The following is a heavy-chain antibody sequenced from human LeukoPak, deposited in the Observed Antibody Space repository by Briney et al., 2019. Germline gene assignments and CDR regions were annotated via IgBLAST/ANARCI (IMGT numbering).Heavy chain of an antibody. J-gene: IGHJ4*02. CDR3: ATGPASGYYDSSGKIY. CDR2: FDPEDGET. CDR1: GYTLTELS. D-gene: IGHD3-22*01. Sequence: ASVKVSCKVSGYTLTELSMHWVRQAPGKGLGWMGGFDPEDGETIYAQKFQGRVTMTEDTSTDTAYMELSSLRSEDTAVYYCATGPASGYYDSSGKIYWGQGTLVTVSS. V-gene: IGHV1-24*01.